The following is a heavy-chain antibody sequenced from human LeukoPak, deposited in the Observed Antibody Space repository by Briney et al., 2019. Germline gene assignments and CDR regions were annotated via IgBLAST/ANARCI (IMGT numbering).Heavy chain of an antibody. CDR2: INPNSGGT. V-gene: IGHV1-2*02. J-gene: IGHJ4*02. D-gene: IGHD6-13*01. CDR1: GYTFTGYY. CDR3: AIAADVNYFGR. Sequence: ASVKVSCKASGYTFTGYYMHWVRQAPGQGLEWMGWINPNSGGTNYAQKFQGRVTMTRDTSISAAYMELSRLTSDDTAVYYCAIAADVNYFGRWGQETLVTVSS.